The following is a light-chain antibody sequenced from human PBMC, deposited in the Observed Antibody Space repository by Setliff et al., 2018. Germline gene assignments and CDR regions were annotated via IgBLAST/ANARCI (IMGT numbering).Light chain of an antibody. CDR2: DVS. Sequence: QSALTQPASVSGSPGQSITISCTGTSSDVGGYKYVSWYQEHPGKAPKLMIYDVSKRPSGVSNRFSGSKSGNTASLTISGLQAEDEADYYCCSYAGSRIWVFGGGTQLTVL. V-gene: IGLV2-23*02. J-gene: IGLJ3*02. CDR1: SSDVGGYKY. CDR3: CSYAGSRIWV.